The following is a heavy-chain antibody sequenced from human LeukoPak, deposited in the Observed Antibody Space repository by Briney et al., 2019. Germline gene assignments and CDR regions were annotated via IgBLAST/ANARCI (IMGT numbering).Heavy chain of an antibody. CDR3: ASLGYSYGVVADY. J-gene: IGHJ4*02. CDR1: GGSISSYY. V-gene: IGHV4-34*01. D-gene: IGHD5-18*01. Sequence: SETLSLTCTVSGGSISSYYWSWIRQPPGKGLEWIGEINHSGSTNYNPSLKSRVTISVDTSKNQFSLKLSSVTAADTAVYYCASLGYSYGVVADYWGQGTLVTVSS. CDR2: INHSGST.